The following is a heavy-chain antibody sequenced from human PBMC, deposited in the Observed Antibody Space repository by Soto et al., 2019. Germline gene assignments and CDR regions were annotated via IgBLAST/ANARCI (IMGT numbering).Heavy chain of an antibody. J-gene: IGHJ5*02. Sequence: PSETLSLTCTVSGGSISSYYWSWIRQPPGKGLEWIGYIYYSGSTNYNPSLKSRVTISVDTSKNQFSLKLSSVTAADTAVYYCARLRDGYNSGWFDPWGQGTLVTVSS. CDR1: GGSISSYY. CDR2: IYYSGST. D-gene: IGHD5-12*01. CDR3: ARLRDGYNSGWFDP. V-gene: IGHV4-59*01.